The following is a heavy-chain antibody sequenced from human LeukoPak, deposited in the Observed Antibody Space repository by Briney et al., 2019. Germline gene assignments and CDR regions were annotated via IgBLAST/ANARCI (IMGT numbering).Heavy chain of an antibody. CDR2: TYYSGST. CDR1: GGSISSSSYY. D-gene: IGHD1-26*01. Sequence: SETLSLTCTVAGGSISSSSYYWGRIRQPPGRGLEWIGSTYYSGSTYYNPSLKSRVTISVDTSKNQFSLKQISVTAADTAVYYCARDSFGIVGAPSYAFDIWGQGTMVTVSS. CDR3: ARDSFGIVGAPSYAFDI. V-gene: IGHV4-39*07. J-gene: IGHJ3*02.